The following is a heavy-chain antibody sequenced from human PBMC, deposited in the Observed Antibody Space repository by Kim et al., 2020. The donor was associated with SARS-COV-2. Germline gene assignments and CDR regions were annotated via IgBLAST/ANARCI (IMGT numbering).Heavy chain of an antibody. J-gene: IGHJ5*02. CDR3: ATGDYYGSGRYNWFDP. D-gene: IGHD3-10*01. CDR1: GGTFSSYA. CDR2: IIPIFGTA. V-gene: IGHV1-69*13. Sequence: SVKVSCKASGGTFSSYAISWVRQAPGQGLEWMGGIIPIFGTANYAQKFQGRVTITADESTSTAYMELSSLRSEDTAVYYCATGDYYGSGRYNWFDPWGQGTLVTVSS.